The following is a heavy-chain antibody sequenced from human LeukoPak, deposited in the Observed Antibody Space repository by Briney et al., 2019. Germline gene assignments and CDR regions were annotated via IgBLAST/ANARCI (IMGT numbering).Heavy chain of an antibody. J-gene: IGHJ5*02. V-gene: IGHV4-59*08. D-gene: IGHD4-17*01. CDR2: IYYSGST. Sequence: SETLSLTCTVSGGSISSYYWSWIRQPPGKGLEWIGYIYYSGSTNYNPSLKSRVTISVDTSKNQFSLKLSSVTAADTAVYYCARVMTTVTTALDNWFDPWGQGTLVTVSS. CDR3: ARVMTTVTTALDNWFDP. CDR1: GGSISSYY.